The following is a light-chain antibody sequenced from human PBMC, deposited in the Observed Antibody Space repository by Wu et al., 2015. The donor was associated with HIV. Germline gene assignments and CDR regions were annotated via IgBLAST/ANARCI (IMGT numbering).Light chain of an antibody. V-gene: IGKV3-11*01. CDR3: QQRINWPIT. J-gene: IGKJ3*01. CDR1: QSISTF. CDR2: DAS. Sequence: EIVLTQSPATLSLSPGERATLSCRASQSISTFLGWYQQKPGQAPRLLIHDASNRATGIPARFSGSGSGTDFTLTISSLEPEDFAVYYCQQRINWPITFGSGTKVDIK.